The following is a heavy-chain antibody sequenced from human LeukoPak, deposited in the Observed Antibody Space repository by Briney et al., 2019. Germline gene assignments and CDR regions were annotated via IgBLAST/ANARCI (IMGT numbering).Heavy chain of an antibody. CDR3: ARNQAPGAFDI. J-gene: IGHJ3*02. CDR1: GFTFSSYA. Sequence: GGSLRLSCAASGFTFSSYAMHWVRQAPGKGLEWAAVISYDGSNKYYADSVKGRFTISRDNSKNTLYLQMNSLRAEDTAVYYCARNQAPGAFDIWGQGTMVTVSS. CDR2: ISYDGSNK. V-gene: IGHV3-30-3*01.